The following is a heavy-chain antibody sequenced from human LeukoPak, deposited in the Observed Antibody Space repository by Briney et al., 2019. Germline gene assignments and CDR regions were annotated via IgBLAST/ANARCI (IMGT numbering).Heavy chain of an antibody. CDR1: GFTFSSYW. CDR3: ARDRHYYDYSGYYIGNY. J-gene: IGHJ4*02. Sequence: PGGSLRLSCAASGFTFSSYWMSWVRQAPGKGLEWVANIKQDGSEKYYVDSVKGRFTISRDNAKNSLYLQMNSLGAEDTAVYYCARDRHYYDYSGYYIGNYWGQGTLVTVSS. D-gene: IGHD3-22*01. CDR2: IKQDGSEK. V-gene: IGHV3-7*01.